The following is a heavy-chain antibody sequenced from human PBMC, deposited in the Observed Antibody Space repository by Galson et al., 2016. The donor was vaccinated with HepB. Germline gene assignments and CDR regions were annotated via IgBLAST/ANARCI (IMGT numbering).Heavy chain of an antibody. CDR3: ARGRYSSSWHRAPYDFDY. Sequence: SETLSLTCAVSGGSFINYYWSWIRQPPGKGLEWIGDIHHSGSTNYNPSLQSRVTISVDTSKNQFSLKLSTVTAADTAVYYCARGRYSSSWHRAPYDFDYWGQGTLVTGAS. CDR2: IHHSGST. D-gene: IGHD6-13*01. V-gene: IGHV4-34*01. CDR1: GGSFINYY. J-gene: IGHJ4*02.